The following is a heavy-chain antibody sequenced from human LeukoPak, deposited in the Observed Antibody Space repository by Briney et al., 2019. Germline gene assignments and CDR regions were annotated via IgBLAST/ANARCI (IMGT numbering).Heavy chain of an antibody. V-gene: IGHV3-23*01. CDR1: GFTFSSYT. CDR2: ITTSDGNT. CDR3: AKDGGLWVSAHWGDS. D-gene: IGHD7-27*01. J-gene: IGHJ4*02. Sequence: GGSLRLSCAASGFTFSSYTMSWVRQASGKGLGWVSTITTSDGNTYYADSVKGRFTVSRDNSKYTLFLQMNSLRAEDTAVYYCAKDGGLWVSAHWGDSWGRGTLVTVSS.